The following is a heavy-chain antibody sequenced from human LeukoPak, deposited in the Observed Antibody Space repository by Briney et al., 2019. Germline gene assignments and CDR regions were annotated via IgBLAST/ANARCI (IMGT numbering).Heavy chain of an antibody. V-gene: IGHV7-4-1*02. J-gene: IGHJ4*02. CDR3: ARQKTDYYDSSGYYIFDY. Sequence: GASVKVSCKSSGYIFSSYAMNWVRQAPGQGLEWVGRINTNTGNPTYAQDFTGRFVFSLDTTVSTAYLQISSLKAEDTAVYYCARQKTDYYDSSGYYIFDYWGQGTLVTVSS. D-gene: IGHD3-22*01. CDR2: INTNTGNP. CDR1: GYIFSSYA.